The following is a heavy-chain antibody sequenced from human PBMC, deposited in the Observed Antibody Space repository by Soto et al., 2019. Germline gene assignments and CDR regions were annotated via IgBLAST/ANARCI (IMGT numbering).Heavy chain of an antibody. CDR3: ARDWAAMTTVTTGGNWFDP. CDR2: INPSGGST. V-gene: IGHV1-46*04. J-gene: IGHJ5*02. CDR1: GYTFTSYY. D-gene: IGHD4-4*01. Sequence: QVQLVQSGAEVKKPGASVKVSCKASGYTFTSYYMHWVRQAPGQGLEWMGIINPSGGSTSYAQKLQGRVTMTRDTSTSTVYMELSSLRSEDTAVYYCARDWAAMTTVTTGGNWFDPWGQGTLVTVSS.